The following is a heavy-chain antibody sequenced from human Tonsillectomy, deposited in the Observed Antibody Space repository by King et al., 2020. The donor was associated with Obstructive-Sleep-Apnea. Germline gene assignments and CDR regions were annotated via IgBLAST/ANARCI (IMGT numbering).Heavy chain of an antibody. CDR3: ARESLLGYFDY. CDR2: ISHRGSS. V-gene: IGHV4-61*01. CDR1: GDSVSSGTYY. Sequence: PLQESGPGLVKPSETLSLTCTVSGDSVSSGTYYWSWIRQPPGKGLEWIGYISHRGSSNYNPSLKSRVTISVDTSENQFSLNLISVTAADTAVYYCARESLLGYFDYWGQGTLVTVSS. J-gene: IGHJ4*02. D-gene: IGHD2/OR15-2a*01.